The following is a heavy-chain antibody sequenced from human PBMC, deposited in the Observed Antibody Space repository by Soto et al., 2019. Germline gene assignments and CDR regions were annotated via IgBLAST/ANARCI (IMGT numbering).Heavy chain of an antibody. J-gene: IGHJ3*02. CDR1: GASVSSDNW. Sequence: QMRLQEPGPGLVKPSGTLSLACAVSGASVSSDNWWRWVRQPPGKGLEWIGRIFHSQTTNSNPSLKSRAPISVAESKNRFSLALTSVTAADTVLYYCAKNGWYSADIWGQGTMVSVSS. V-gene: IGHV4-4*02. D-gene: IGHD6-19*01. CDR2: IFHSQTT. CDR3: AKNGWYSADI.